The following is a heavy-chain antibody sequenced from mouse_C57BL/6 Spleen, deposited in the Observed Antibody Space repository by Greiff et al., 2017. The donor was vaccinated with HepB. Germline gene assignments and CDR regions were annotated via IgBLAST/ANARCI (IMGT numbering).Heavy chain of an antibody. CDR3: ARDRRYFDV. Sequence: EVQVVESGGGLVKPGGSLKLSCAASGFTFSSYAMSWVRQTPEKRLEWVATISDGGSYTYYPENVKGRFTISRDNAKNNLSLQMSHLKSEDTAMYYCARDRRYFDVWGTGTTVTVSS. J-gene: IGHJ1*03. CDR1: GFTFSSYA. CDR2: ISDGGSYT. V-gene: IGHV5-4*01.